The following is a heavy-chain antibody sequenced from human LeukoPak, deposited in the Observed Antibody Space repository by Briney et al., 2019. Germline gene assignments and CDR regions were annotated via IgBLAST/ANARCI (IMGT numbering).Heavy chain of an antibody. V-gene: IGHV3-30*18. CDR3: AKAGRGAFGRYSSSWEFDY. D-gene: IGHD6-13*01. J-gene: IGHJ4*02. CDR2: ISYDGSNK. Sequence: GGSLRLSCAASGFTFSSYGMHWVRQAPGKGLEWVTVISYDGSNKYYADSVKGRFTISRDNSKNTLYLQMNSLRAEDTAVYYCAKAGRGAFGRYSSSWEFDYWGQGTLVTVSS. CDR1: GFTFSSYG.